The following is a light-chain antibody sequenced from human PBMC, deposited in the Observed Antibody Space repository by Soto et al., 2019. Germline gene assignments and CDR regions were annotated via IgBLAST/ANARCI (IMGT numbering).Light chain of an antibody. CDR3: LLSYSGPSGV. J-gene: IGLJ2*01. V-gene: IGLV7-46*01. Sequence: QTVVTQEPSLTVSPGGTVTLTCGSSTGAVTSGHYPYWFQQKPGQAPRTLIYDTSNKHSWTPARFSGSLLGGKAALTLSGAQPEDEAEYYCLLSYSGPSGVFGGGTKLTVL. CDR2: DTS. CDR1: TGAVTSGHY.